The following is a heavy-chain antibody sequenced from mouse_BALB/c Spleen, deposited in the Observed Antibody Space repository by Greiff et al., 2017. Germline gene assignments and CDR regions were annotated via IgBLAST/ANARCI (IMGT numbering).Heavy chain of an antibody. V-gene: IGHV2-9*02. D-gene: IGHD1-1*01. J-gene: IGHJ2*01. CDR3: AREGLLRTEGFDY. Sequence: VKLMESGPGLVAPSQSLSITCTVSGFSLTSYGVHWVRQPPGKGLEWLGVIWAGGSTNYNSALMSRLSISKDNSKSQVFLKMNSLQTDDTAMYYCAREGLLRTEGFDYWGQGTTLTVSS. CDR1: GFSLTSYG. CDR2: IWAGGST.